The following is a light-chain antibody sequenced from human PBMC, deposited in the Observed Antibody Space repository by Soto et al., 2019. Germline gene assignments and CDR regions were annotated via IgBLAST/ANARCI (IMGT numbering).Light chain of an antibody. CDR3: GSWDSRLSAVG. CDR1: SSNIGNNH. Sequence: QSVLTQPPSVSAAPGQKVTISCSGGSSNIGNNHVSWYQQFPGTAPKLLISDKNNRPSGIPDRFSGSKSGTSASLGITGLQTGDEADYYCGSWDSRLSAVGFGGGTKLTVL. CDR2: DKN. J-gene: IGLJ2*01. V-gene: IGLV1-51*01.